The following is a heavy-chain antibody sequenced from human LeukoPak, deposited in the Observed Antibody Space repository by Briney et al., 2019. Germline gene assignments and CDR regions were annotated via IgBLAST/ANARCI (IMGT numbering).Heavy chain of an antibody. J-gene: IGHJ1*01. CDR2: TISSGESS. V-gene: IGHV3-23*01. CDR3: ANSVNRWAFQY. Sequence: GGSLRLSCVATGFSLSTSDVSWVRQAPEKGLEWVSSTISSGESSQYADSVKGRFTIPRDNSKHTLYLQMDSLRAEDTAVYFCANSVNRWAFQYWGQGSLATVSS. D-gene: IGHD5-24*01. CDR1: GFSLSTSD.